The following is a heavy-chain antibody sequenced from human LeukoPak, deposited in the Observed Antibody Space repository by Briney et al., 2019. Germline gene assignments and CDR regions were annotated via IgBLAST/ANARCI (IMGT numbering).Heavy chain of an antibody. J-gene: IGHJ6*03. CDR3: ASSISYYYYYYMDV. D-gene: IGHD6-6*01. V-gene: IGHV1-2*02. CDR2: INPNSGGT. Sequence: ASVKVSCKASGYTFTSYYMHWVRQAPGQGLEWMGWINPNSGGTNYAQKFQGRVTMTRDTSISTAYMELSRLRSDDTAVYYCASSISYYYYYYMDVWGKGTTVTVSS. CDR1: GYTFTSYY.